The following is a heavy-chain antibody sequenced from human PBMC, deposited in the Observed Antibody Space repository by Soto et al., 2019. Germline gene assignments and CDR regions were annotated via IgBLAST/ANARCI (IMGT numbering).Heavy chain of an antibody. V-gene: IGHV3-9*01. CDR3: AKDVVAARPICQFDY. CDR1: GFTFDDYA. Sequence: PGGSLRLSCAASGFTFDDYAMHWVRQAPGKGLEWVSSINWNSGSIGYADSVKGRFTISRDNAKNSLYLQMNSLRAEDTALYYCAKDVVAARPICQFDYWGQGTLVTVSS. CDR2: INWNSGSI. D-gene: IGHD6-6*01. J-gene: IGHJ4*02.